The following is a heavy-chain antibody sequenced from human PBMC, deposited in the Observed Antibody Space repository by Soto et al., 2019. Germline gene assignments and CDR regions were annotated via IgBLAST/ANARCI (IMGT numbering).Heavy chain of an antibody. CDR3: ARASGGSGYYSFLQH. D-gene: IGHD3-3*01. CDR1: GFTFSSYG. J-gene: IGHJ1*01. CDR2: IWYDGSQK. Sequence: QVQLVESGGGVVQPGRSLILSCAASGFTFSSYGMHWVRQAPGKGLEWVAVIWYDGSQKYYSDSVKGRFTISRDNSKNPLFLQMDSLRAEDTAVYYCARASGGSGYYSFLQHWGQRTLVSVSS. V-gene: IGHV3-33*01.